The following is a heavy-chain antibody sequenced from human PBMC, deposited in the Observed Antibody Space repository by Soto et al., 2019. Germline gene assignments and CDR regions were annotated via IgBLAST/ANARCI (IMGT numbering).Heavy chain of an antibody. D-gene: IGHD3-9*01. Sequence: LVKVSCKASGGTFSSYAISWVRQAPGQGLEWMGGIIPIFGTANYAQKFQGRVTITADESTSTAYMELSSLRSEDTAVYYCARPNYDISNTRGYYYYGMDVWGQGTTVTVSS. CDR1: GGTFSSYA. CDR3: ARPNYDISNTRGYYYYGMDV. J-gene: IGHJ6*02. CDR2: IIPIFGTA. V-gene: IGHV1-69*13.